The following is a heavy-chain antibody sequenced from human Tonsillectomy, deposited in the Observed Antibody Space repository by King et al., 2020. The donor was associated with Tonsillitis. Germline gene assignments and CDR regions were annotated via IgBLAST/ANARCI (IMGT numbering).Heavy chain of an antibody. J-gene: IGHJ3*02. V-gene: IGHV3-74*01. CDR1: GFTFSTYW. Sequence: VQLVESGGGLVQPGGSLRLSCAASGFTFSTYWMHWVRQAPGKGLVWVSRINGDGSRTSYADSVKGRFTISRDNAKNTLDLQMNSLRAEDTAVYFCEGISEADDAYDIWGQGTMVTVSS. D-gene: IGHD6-19*01. CDR3: EGISEADDAYDI. CDR2: INGDGSRT.